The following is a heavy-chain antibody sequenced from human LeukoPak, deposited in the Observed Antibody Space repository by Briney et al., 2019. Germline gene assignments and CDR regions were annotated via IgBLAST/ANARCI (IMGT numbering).Heavy chain of an antibody. CDR3: ARDLSGVTGYTYGRGIDY. Sequence: GGSLRLSCAASGFTFSSYWMSWVRQAPGKGLEWVANIKKDGSEKYYVDSVKGRFTISRDNAKTSLYLQMNSLRAEGTAVYYCARDLSGVTGYTYGRGIDYWGQGTLVTVSS. CDR1: GFTFSSYW. D-gene: IGHD5-18*01. CDR2: IKKDGSEK. J-gene: IGHJ4*02. V-gene: IGHV3-7*01.